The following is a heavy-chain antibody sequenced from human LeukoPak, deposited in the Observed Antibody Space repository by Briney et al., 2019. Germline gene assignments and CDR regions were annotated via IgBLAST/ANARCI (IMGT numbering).Heavy chain of an antibody. CDR3: ARGAIVVVPPHHTKNNWFDP. D-gene: IGHD2-15*01. J-gene: IGHJ5*02. V-gene: IGHV4-38-2*02. CDR1: GGSISSYY. Sequence: PSETLSLTCTASGGSISSYYWSWIRQPPGKGLEWIGSIYHSGSTYYNPSLKSRVTISVDTSKNQFSLKLSSVTAADTAVYYCARGAIVVVPPHHTKNNWFDPWGQGTLVTVSS. CDR2: IYHSGST.